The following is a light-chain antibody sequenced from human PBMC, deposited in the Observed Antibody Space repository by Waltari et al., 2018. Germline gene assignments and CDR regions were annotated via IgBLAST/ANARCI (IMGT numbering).Light chain of an antibody. CDR2: EVT. J-gene: IGLJ1*01. V-gene: IGLV2-23*02. Sequence: QSALPQPASVSGSPGQSITISCTGTSSDVGVSTAVAWYQTHPGKAPKPMIYEVTKRPSGISYRFSGSKSGNTASLTISGLQAEDEADYYCCSYASTDSYVFGTGTKVTVL. CDR3: CSYASTDSYV. CDR1: SSDVGVSTA.